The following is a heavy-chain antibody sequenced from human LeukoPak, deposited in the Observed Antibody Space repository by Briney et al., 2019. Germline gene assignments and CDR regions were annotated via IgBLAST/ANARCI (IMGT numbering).Heavy chain of an antibody. CDR3: ARDSSSSGFGDC. J-gene: IGHJ4*02. CDR1: GFTFSSYG. D-gene: IGHD6-6*01. Sequence: GGSLRLSCAASGFTFSSYGMHWVRQAPGKGLEWVAVIWYDGSNKYYADSVKGRFTISRDNSKNTLYLQMNSLRAEDTAVYYCARDSSSSGFGDCWGQGTLVTVSS. CDR2: IWYDGSNK. V-gene: IGHV3-33*01.